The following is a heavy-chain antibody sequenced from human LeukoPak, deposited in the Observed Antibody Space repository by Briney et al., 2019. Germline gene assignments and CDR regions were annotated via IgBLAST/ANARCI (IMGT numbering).Heavy chain of an antibody. V-gene: IGHV3-30*04. CDR3: ARERPLGSSLDY. CDR1: GFTFSSYA. D-gene: IGHD6-6*01. J-gene: IGHJ4*02. CDR2: ISYDGSNK. Sequence: GGSLRLSCAASGFTFSSYAMHWVRQAPGKGLEWVAVISYDGSNKYYADSVKGRFTISRDNSKNTLYLQMNSLRAEDTAVYYCARERPLGSSLDYWGQGTLVTVSS.